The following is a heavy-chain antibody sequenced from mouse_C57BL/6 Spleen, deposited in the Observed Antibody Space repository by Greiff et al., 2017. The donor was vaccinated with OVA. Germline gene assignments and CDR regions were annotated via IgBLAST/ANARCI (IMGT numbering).Heavy chain of an antibody. CDR1: GYAFSSSW. D-gene: IGHD1-1*01. V-gene: IGHV1-82*01. CDR3: AAITTVVATDY. J-gene: IGHJ2*01. Sequence: QVQLQQSGPELVKPGAPVKISCKASGYAFSSSWMNWVKQRPGKGLEWIGRIYPGDGDTNYNGKFKGKATLTADKSSSTAYMQLSSLTSEDSAVYFCAAITTVVATDYWGQGTTLTVSS. CDR2: IYPGDGDT.